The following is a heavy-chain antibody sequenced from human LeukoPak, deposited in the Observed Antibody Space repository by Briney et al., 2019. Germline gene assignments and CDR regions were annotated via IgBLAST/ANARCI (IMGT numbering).Heavy chain of an antibody. CDR3: ARDRSGHPTVVVTAIQYYFDY. D-gene: IGHD2-21*02. CDR2: INPNSGGT. J-gene: IGHJ4*02. Sequence: GASVKVSCKAFGYTFTGYYMHWVRQAPGQGLEWMGWINPNSGGTNYAQKFQGRVTMTRDTSISTAYMELSRLRSDDTAVYYCARDRSGHPTVVVTAIQYYFDYWGQGTLVTVSS. V-gene: IGHV1-2*02. CDR1: GYTFTGYY.